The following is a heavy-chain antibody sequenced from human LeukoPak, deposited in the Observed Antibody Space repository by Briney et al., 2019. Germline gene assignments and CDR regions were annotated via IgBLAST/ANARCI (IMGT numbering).Heavy chain of an antibody. CDR3: ASLVGPTYLDY. CDR1: GFTVSSNY. Sequence: PGGSLRLSCAASGFTVSSNYMSWVRQAPGKGLEWVSVIYSDDNTYYADSVKGRFTISRDNSKNTLYLQMNSLRAEDTAVYYCASLVGPTYLDYWGQGTLVTVSS. J-gene: IGHJ4*02. V-gene: IGHV3-53*01. CDR2: IYSDDNT. D-gene: IGHD1-26*01.